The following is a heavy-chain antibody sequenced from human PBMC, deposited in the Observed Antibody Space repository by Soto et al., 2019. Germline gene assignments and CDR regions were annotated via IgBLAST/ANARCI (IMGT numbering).Heavy chain of an antibody. CDR2: ISYDGSNK. CDR3: AKARTLNYYYYYGMDV. D-gene: IGHD2-2*01. J-gene: IGHJ6*02. V-gene: IGHV3-30*18. Sequence: QVQLVESGGGVVQPGRSLRLSCAASGFTFSSYGMHWVRQAPGKGLEWVAVISYDGSNKYYADSVKGRFTISRDNSKNTLYLQMNSLRAEDTAVYYCAKARTLNYYYYYGMDVWGQGTTVTVSS. CDR1: GFTFSSYG.